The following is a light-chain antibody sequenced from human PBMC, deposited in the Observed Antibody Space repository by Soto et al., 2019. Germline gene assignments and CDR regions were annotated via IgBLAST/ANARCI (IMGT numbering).Light chain of an antibody. J-gene: IGKJ4*01. CDR2: AAS. CDR1: QSIATY. V-gene: IGKV1-39*01. Sequence: DIEMTQSPSSLSVSVGDSVTINCRTSQSIATYLNWYQQKPGKAPKLLIYAASSLQSGVPSRFSGSGSGTDFTLTISSLQPEDFATYYCQQSYSTTALTFGGGTKVDIK. CDR3: QQSYSTTALT.